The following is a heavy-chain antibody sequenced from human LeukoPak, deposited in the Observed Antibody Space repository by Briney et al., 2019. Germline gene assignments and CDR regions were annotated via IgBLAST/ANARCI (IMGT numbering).Heavy chain of an antibody. CDR2: IYYSGST. Sequence: SETLSLTCTVSGGSISSYYWSWIRQPPGKGLEWIGYIYYSGSTNYNPSLKSRVTISVDTSKNQFSLKLSSVTAADTAVYYCARAILDYYGSGSPNWFDPWGQGTLVTVSS. V-gene: IGHV4-59*08. CDR3: ARAILDYYGSGSPNWFDP. CDR1: GGSISSYY. J-gene: IGHJ5*02. D-gene: IGHD3-10*01.